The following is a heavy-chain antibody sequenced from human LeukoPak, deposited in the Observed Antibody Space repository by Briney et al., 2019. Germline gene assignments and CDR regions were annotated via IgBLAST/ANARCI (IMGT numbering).Heavy chain of an antibody. CDR2: ISGSGGST. Sequence: GGSLRLSCAASGFTFSSYAMSWVRQAPGKGLEWVSAISGSGGSTYYADSVKGRFTISRDNSKNTLYLQMNSLRAEDTAVYYCAKPSRYYCSSTSRQYPSPPPENWGQGTLVTVSS. J-gene: IGHJ4*02. CDR3: AKPSRYYCSSTSRQYPSPPPEN. V-gene: IGHV3-23*01. CDR1: GFTFSSYA. D-gene: IGHD2-2*01.